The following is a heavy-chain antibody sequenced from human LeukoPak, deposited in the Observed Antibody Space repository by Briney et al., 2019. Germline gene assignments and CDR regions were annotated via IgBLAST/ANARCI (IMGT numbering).Heavy chain of an antibody. CDR1: VFTVSNTY. V-gene: IGHV3-53*01. Sequence: PGGSLRLCCAASVFTVSNTYMSWVRLAPGKGLEWVSVIYSGGNIYYIESVKGRFTISRDTSKNTLYLQMNSLRAEDTAVYFCAGRHCSGGGCYFAGADPFDYWGQGTLVTVSS. CDR2: IYSGGNI. D-gene: IGHD2-15*01. J-gene: IGHJ4*02. CDR3: AGRHCSGGGCYFAGADPFDY.